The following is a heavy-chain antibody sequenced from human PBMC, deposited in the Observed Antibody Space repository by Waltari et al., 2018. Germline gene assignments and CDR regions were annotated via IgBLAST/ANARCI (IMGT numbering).Heavy chain of an antibody. J-gene: IGHJ3*02. Sequence: QLQLQESGSGLVKPSQTLSLTCAVSGGSISSGGYSWRWIRQPPGKGLEWIGYIYHSGSTYYNPSLKSRVTISVDRSKNQFSLKLSSVTAADTAVYYCARSSYYYGSGSYYKGAFDIWGQGTMVTVSS. CDR2: IYHSGST. CDR3: ARSSYYYGSGSYYKGAFDI. V-gene: IGHV4-30-2*01. D-gene: IGHD3-10*01. CDR1: GGSISSGGYS.